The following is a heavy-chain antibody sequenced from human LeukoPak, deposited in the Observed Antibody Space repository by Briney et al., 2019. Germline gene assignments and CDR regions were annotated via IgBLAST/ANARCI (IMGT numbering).Heavy chain of an antibody. CDR2: ISGSGSGGTT. D-gene: IGHD1-7*01. J-gene: IGHJ4*02. CDR3: AKDRTGTTFSASDY. V-gene: IGHV3-23*01. Sequence: GGSLRLSCAASGFTFSSYDMSWARQAPGKGLEWASSISGSGSGGTTYCADSVKGRFTISRDNSKNTLYLQMNSLRAEDTAVYYCAKDRTGTTFSASDYWGQGTLVTVSS. CDR1: GFTFSSYD.